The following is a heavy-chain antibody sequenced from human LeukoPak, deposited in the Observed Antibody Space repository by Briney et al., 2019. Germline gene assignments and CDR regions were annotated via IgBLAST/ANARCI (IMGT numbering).Heavy chain of an antibody. D-gene: IGHD7-27*01. CDR2: IYYSGST. CDR1: GGSISSYY. CDR3: ARPLGYYYYYGMDV. Sequence: PSGTLSLTCTVSGGSISSYYCSWIREPPGEGLEWIGYIYYSGSTNYSPSLKSRVTISVDTSKNQFSLKLSSVTAADTAVYYCARPLGYYYYYGMDVWGQGTTVTVSS. V-gene: IGHV4-59*08. J-gene: IGHJ6*02.